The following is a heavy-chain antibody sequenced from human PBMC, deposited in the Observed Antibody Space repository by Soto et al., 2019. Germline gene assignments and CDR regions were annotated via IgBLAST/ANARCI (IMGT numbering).Heavy chain of an antibody. CDR1: GGTFSRNS. CDR2: IIPIFGTA. Sequence: SVKVSCKASGGTFSRNSISWVRQAPGQGLEWMGGIIPIFGTANYAQKFQGRVTITADESTSTAYMELSSLRSEDTAVYYCARSNMIVVVVAAAYYYGMDVWGQGTTVTVSS. J-gene: IGHJ6*02. D-gene: IGHD2-15*01. V-gene: IGHV1-69*13. CDR3: ARSNMIVVVVAAAYYYGMDV.